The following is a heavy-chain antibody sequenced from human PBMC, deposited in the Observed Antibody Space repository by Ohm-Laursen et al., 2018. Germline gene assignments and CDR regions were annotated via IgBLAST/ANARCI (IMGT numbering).Heavy chain of an antibody. D-gene: IGHD2-15*01. Sequence: SLRLSCAASGFRFSTYDISWVRQAPGKGLEWVSSSDIYFNTYYTDSVKGRFTISRDNSKDTVVLQMGYLRAEDTAVYYCAKLDCSGGSCYHYWGQGTLVTVSS. CDR2: SDIYFNT. J-gene: IGHJ4*02. CDR1: GFRFSTYD. V-gene: IGHV3-23*01. CDR3: AKLDCSGGSCYHY.